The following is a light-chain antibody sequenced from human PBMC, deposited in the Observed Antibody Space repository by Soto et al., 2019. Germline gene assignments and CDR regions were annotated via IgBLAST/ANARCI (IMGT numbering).Light chain of an antibody. Sequence: EIVMTQSPATLSVSPGERATLSCRASHSVSSRLAWYQQKPGQAPRLLIYGASTRATSLPARFSGSGSGTELTLTISILQSAAFALYCCQHYSNWPLTFGGGTKVEIK. V-gene: IGKV3-15*01. J-gene: IGKJ4*01. CDR1: HSVSSR. CDR2: GAS. CDR3: QHYSNWPLT.